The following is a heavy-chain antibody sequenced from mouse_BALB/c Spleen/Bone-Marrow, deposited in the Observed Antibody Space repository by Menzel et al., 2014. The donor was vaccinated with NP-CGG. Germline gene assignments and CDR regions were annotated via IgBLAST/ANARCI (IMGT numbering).Heavy chain of an antibody. CDR3: ARQGYYGKGDY. J-gene: IGHJ2*01. D-gene: IGHD2-1*01. Sequence: EVKLMDSGGGLVQPGGSLKLSCAASGFDFSRYWMSWVRQAPGEGLEWIGEINPDSSTINYTPSLKDKFIISRDNAKNTLYLQMSKVRSEDTALYYCARQGYYGKGDYWGQGTTLTVSS. V-gene: IGHV4-1*02. CDR2: INPDSSTI. CDR1: GFDFSRYW.